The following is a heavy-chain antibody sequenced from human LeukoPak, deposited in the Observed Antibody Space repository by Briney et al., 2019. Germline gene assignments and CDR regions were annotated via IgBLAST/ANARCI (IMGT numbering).Heavy chain of an antibody. CDR3: AKGTDSGSDY. Sequence: GGSLRLSCAASGFTFSSCAMHWVRQAPGKGLEWVAVISYDGSNKYYADSVKGRFTISRDNSKNTLYLQMNSLRAEDTAVYYCAKGTDSGSDYWGQGTLVTVSS. V-gene: IGHV3-30*04. CDR1: GFTFSSCA. CDR2: ISYDGSNK. D-gene: IGHD1-26*01. J-gene: IGHJ4*02.